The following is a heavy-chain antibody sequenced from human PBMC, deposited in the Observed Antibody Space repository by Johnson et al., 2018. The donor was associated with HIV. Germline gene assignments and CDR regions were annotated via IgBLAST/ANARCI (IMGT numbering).Heavy chain of an antibody. D-gene: IGHD6-13*01. CDR1: GFTFDDYA. V-gene: IGHV3-20*04. J-gene: IGHJ3*02. Sequence: MQLVESGGGVVRPGGSLRLSCAASGFTFDDYAMSWVRQAPGKGLEWVSDINWNGGSTGYADSVKGRFSISRDNAKNSLFLQMNNLRAEDTALYYCARAEYGYSSSWYGTFDIWGRGTMVTVSS. CDR3: ARAEYGYSSSWYGTFDI. CDR2: INWNGGST.